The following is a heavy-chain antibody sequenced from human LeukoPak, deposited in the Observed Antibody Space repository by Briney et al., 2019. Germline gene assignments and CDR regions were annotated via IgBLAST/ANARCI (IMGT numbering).Heavy chain of an antibody. CDR1: GGTFSNYA. V-gene: IGHV1-69*06. J-gene: IGHJ4*02. Sequence: ASVKVSCKASGGTFSNYAIGWVRQAPGQGLEWMGGIIPIFGTANYAQKFRGRVTITADKSTRTAYMELSSLRSEDTAVYYCARAYWAAGPADYWGQGTLVTVSS. CDR2: IIPIFGTA. D-gene: IGHD6-13*01. CDR3: ARAYWAAGPADY.